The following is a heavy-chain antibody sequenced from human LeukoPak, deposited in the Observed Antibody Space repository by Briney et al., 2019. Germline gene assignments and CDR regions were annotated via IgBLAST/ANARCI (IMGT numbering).Heavy chain of an antibody. J-gene: IGHJ4*02. Sequence: PGRSLRLSCAASGFTFSSYGMHWVRQAPGKGLEWVAVISYDGSNKYYADSVKGRFTISRDNSKNTLYLRMNSLRAEDTAVYYCAKDLCDIVVVPAAISYWGQGTLVTVSS. CDR3: AKDLCDIVVVPAAISY. CDR2: ISYDGSNK. CDR1: GFTFSSYG. V-gene: IGHV3-30*18. D-gene: IGHD2-2*01.